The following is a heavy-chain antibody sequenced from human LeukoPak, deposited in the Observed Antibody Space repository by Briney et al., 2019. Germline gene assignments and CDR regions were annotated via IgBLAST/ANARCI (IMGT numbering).Heavy chain of an antibody. CDR3: AKDKYYDSSGPEDY. Sequence: SLRLSCAASGFTFDDYAMHWVRQAPGKGLEWVSGISWNSGSIGYADSVKGRFTISRDNAKNSLYLQMNSLRAEDTALYYCAKDKYYDSSGPEDYWGQGTLVTVSS. CDR1: GFTFDDYA. J-gene: IGHJ4*02. D-gene: IGHD3-22*01. CDR2: ISWNSGSI. V-gene: IGHV3-9*01.